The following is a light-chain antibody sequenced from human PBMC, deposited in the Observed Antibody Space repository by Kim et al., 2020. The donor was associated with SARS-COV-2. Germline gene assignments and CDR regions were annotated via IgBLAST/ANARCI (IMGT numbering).Light chain of an antibody. CDR3: QQYDNWPPLT. CDR2: GAS. J-gene: IGKJ4*01. V-gene: IGKV3-15*01. Sequence: EIEMTQSPSTLSVSPGDRATLSCRASQSVGSNLAWYQQKPGQAPRLLIYGASTRATGSPARFTGSGSGTEFTLTISSLQSEDFAVYYCQQYDNWPPLTFGGGTKVDIK. CDR1: QSVGSN.